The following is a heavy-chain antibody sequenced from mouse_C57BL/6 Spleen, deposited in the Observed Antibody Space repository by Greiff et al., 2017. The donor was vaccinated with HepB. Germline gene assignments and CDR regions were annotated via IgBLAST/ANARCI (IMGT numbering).Heavy chain of an antibody. CDR2: IDPSDSET. CDR3: SRQEGNFPFAY. CDR1: GYTFTSYW. D-gene: IGHD2-1*01. J-gene: IGHJ3*01. V-gene: IGHV1-52*01. Sequence: QVQLKQPGAELVRPGSSVKLSCKASGYTFTSYWMHWVKQRPIQGLEWIGNIDPSDSETHYNQKFKDKATLTVDKSSSTAYMQLSSLTSEDSAVYYCSRQEGNFPFAYWGQGTLVTVSA.